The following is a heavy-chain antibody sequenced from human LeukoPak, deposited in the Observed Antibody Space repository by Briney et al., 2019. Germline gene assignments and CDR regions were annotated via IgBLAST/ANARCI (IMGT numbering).Heavy chain of an antibody. CDR3: AKSPFDI. CDR2: ISDSTSSI. J-gene: IGHJ3*02. Sequence: GGSLRLSCAASGFTFSNYHMNWVRQAPGKGLEWVSYISDSTSSIHYADSVKGRFTISRDNAENSLFLQMNSLRPEDTAVYYCAKSPFDIWGQGTMVTVSS. CDR1: GFTFSNYH. V-gene: IGHV3-48*01.